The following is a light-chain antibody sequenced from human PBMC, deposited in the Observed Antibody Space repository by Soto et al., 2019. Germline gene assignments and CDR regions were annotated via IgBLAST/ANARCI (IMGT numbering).Light chain of an antibody. Sequence: QSVLTQPPSASGSPGQSVTISCTGTSSDVGGYNYVSWSQQHPGKAPKLMIYEVSKRPSGVPDRFSGSKSGNTASLTVSGLQPEDEADYYCSSYAGSNKSVFGTGTKLTVL. CDR1: SSDVGGYNY. J-gene: IGLJ1*01. CDR3: SSYAGSNKSV. CDR2: EVS. V-gene: IGLV2-8*01.